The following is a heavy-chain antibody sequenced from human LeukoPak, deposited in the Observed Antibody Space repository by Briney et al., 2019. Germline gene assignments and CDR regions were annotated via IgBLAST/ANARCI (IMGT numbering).Heavy chain of an antibody. CDR1: GGSISSYY. V-gene: IGHV4-4*07. CDR2: IYTSGST. CDR3: ARGETTVTTFDY. J-gene: IGHJ4*02. D-gene: IGHD4-17*01. Sequence: SETLSLSCTVGGGSISSYYWRWIRKPAGKGLEWIGRIYTSGSTNYNPSLKSRVTMSVDTSKNQFSLKLSSVTAADTAVYYCARGETTVTTFDYWGQGALVTVSS.